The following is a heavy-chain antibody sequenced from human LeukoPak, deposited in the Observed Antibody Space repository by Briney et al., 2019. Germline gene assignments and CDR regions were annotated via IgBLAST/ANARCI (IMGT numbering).Heavy chain of an antibody. J-gene: IGHJ6*03. CDR1: GFTFSDYY. CDR2: ISSSGSTR. D-gene: IGHD2-15*01. CDR3: ALDCSGGSCYSEYYMDV. V-gene: IGHV3-11*04. Sequence: TGGSLRLSCAASGFTFSDYYMSWSRQAAGKGLEWVSYISSSGSTRYYADSVKGRFTISRDNAKNSLYLQMNSLRAEDTAVYYCALDCSGGSCYSEYYMDVWGKGTTVTVSS.